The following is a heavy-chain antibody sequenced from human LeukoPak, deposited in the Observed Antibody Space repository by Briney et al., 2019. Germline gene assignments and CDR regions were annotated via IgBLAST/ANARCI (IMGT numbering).Heavy chain of an antibody. D-gene: IGHD1-26*01. CDR3: TINSGSHP. Sequence: GGSLRLSCAASGFTFSSYWMTWVRQAPGKGLEWVANIKQDGSEKYYVDSVKGRLTISRDNAKNSLYLQMNSLRAEDTAVYYCTINSGSHPWGQGTLVTVSS. CDR2: IKQDGSEK. CDR1: GFTFSSYW. V-gene: IGHV3-7*01. J-gene: IGHJ5*02.